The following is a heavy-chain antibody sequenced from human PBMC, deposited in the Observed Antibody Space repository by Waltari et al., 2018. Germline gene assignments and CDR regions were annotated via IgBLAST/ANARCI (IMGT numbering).Heavy chain of an antibody. Sequence: QVQLVQSGSELKAPGASVKISCKASGYSFSNYAINWVRQAPGQGLEWMGWINTNPGTPTYAQGFTGNFVFSVDTSVTTAYLQISGLRAEDTAVYYCAKEIKYNSDWYFFFDVWGQGTLVTVSS. CDR3: AKEIKYNSDWYFFFDV. CDR2: INTNPGTP. CDR1: GYSFSNYA. V-gene: IGHV7-4-1*02. J-gene: IGHJ4*02. D-gene: IGHD6-19*01.